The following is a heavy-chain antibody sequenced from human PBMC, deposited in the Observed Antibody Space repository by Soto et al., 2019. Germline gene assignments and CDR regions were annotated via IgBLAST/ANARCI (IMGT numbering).Heavy chain of an antibody. CDR3: ARIQHEYDAFDI. J-gene: IGHJ3*02. CDR1: GVTFSSSS. V-gene: IGHV3-21*01. Sequence: GGSIKLACGASGVTFSSSSMNWVCQAPGKGLEWVSSISSSSSYIYYAYSVKGRLTIPRDNAKNSLYLQINSLRAEVTAVYYCARIQHEYDAFDIWGHGTMVTVSS. CDR2: ISSSSSYI. D-gene: IGHD6-13*01.